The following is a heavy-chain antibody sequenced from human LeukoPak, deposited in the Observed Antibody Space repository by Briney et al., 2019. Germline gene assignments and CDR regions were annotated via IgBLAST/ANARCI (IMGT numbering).Heavy chain of an antibody. J-gene: IGHJ2*01. CDR2: ISYSGST. V-gene: IGHV4-59*08. CDR1: GGSIRSDY. D-gene: IGHD1-1*01. CDR3: ARAVGVGRGTYFDL. Sequence: SETLSLTCTVSGGSIRSDYWSWIRQPPGKGLEWIGYISYSGSTNYNPSLKSRVTISVDTSKNQFSLKRSSVTAADTAVYSCARAVGVGRGTYFDLWGRGTLVTVSS.